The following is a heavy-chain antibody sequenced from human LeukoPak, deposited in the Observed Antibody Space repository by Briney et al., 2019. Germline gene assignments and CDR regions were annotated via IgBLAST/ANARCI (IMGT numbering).Heavy chain of an antibody. CDR2: ISGSGGST. CDR3: AKAGYYGSGSYSSDY. V-gene: IGHV3-23*01. D-gene: IGHD3-10*01. CDR1: GGTFSSYA. Sequence: SCKASGGTFSSYAISWVRQAPGKGLEWVSAISGSGGSTYYADSVKGRFTISRDNSKNTLYLQMNSLRAEDTAVYYCAKAGYYGSGSYSSDYWGQGTLVTVSS. J-gene: IGHJ4*02.